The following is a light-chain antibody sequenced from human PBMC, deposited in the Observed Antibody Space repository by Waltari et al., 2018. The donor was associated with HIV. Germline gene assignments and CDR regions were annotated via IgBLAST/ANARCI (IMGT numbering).Light chain of an antibody. J-gene: IGKJ1*01. CDR2: LGS. CDR3: MQTLQSPWT. CDR1: QSLLHSNGYTC. V-gene: IGKV2-28*01. Sequence: DIVMTQSPLYLSVTPGEPASISCRSNQSLLHSNGYTCLDWYLQKPGQSPQVLIYLGSNRASGVPDRFSGSGSGADFILKISRVEAEDIGIYYCMQTLQSPWTFGQGTKVEVK.